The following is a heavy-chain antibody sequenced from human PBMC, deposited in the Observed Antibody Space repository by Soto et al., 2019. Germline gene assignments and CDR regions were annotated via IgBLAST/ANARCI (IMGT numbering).Heavy chain of an antibody. J-gene: IGHJ4*02. CDR1: GFTFNSLS. Sequence: QVQLVESGGGMVQPGTSLRLSCAASGFTFNSLSLHWVRQRPDKGLEWVAVISHDGRVTFYADFVNGRFTVSRDNSKNTMYRQVNSLRAEDTAVYYCAREPYGDSQYFDYWGQGTLVTVSS. CDR2: ISHDGRVT. CDR3: AREPYGDSQYFDY. V-gene: IGHV3-30*04. D-gene: IGHD2-21*02.